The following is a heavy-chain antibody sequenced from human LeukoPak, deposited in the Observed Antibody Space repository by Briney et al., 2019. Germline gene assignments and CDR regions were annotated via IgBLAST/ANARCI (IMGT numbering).Heavy chain of an antibody. CDR3: ARLVHYDFWSGLDDY. D-gene: IGHD3-3*01. V-gene: IGHV5-51*01. CDR2: IYPGDSDT. CDR1: GYSFTSYW. J-gene: IGHJ4*02. Sequence: GESLKISCKGSGYSFTSYWIGWVRQMPGKGLEWMGNIYPGDSDTRYSPSFQGQVTISADKSISTAYLQWSSLKASDTAMYYCARLVHYDFWSGLDDYWGQGTLVTVSS.